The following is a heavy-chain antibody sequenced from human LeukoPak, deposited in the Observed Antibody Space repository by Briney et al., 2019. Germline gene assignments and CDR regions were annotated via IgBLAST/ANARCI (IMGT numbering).Heavy chain of an antibody. J-gene: IGHJ4*02. CDR2: IYYSGST. D-gene: IGHD3-10*01. V-gene: IGHV4-30-4*07. Sequence: NPSETLSLTCAVSGGSISSGGYSWRWIRQPPGKGLEWIGYIYYSGSTYYNPSLKSRVTISVDTSKNQFSLKLSSVTAADTAVYYCARSPFGELKFDYWGQGTLVTVSS. CDR3: ARSPFGELKFDY. CDR1: GGSISSGGYS.